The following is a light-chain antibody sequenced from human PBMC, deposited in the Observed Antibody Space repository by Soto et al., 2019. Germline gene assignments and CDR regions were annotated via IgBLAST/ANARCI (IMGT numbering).Light chain of an antibody. CDR3: HQRQSWTRT. Sequence: EIVMTQYPATVPVSPGERVTLSCGASEYVGTRLAWYQHKPGQAPRLLIYYMSKRATGIPARLSGSGSGTDFTLTISSIPHEDFEIYYCHQRQSWTRTFGQGTKVDI. J-gene: IGKJ1*01. CDR1: EYVGTR. CDR2: YMS. V-gene: IGKV3-11*01.